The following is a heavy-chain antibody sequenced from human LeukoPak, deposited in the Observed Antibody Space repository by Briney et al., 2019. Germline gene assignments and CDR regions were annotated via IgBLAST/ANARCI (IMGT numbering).Heavy chain of an antibody. V-gene: IGHV3-7*05. CDR1: GFTFSSYW. J-gene: IGHJ4*02. CDR2: IKQDGSER. D-gene: IGHD2-2*01. CDR3: ARDRGYCSSTSCRVADY. Sequence: GGSLRLSCAASGFTFSSYWMSWVRQAPGKGLEWVANIKQDGSERYYVDSVKGRFTISRDNAKNSLYLQMNSLRAEDTAVYYCARDRGYCSSTSCRVADYWGQGTLVTVSS.